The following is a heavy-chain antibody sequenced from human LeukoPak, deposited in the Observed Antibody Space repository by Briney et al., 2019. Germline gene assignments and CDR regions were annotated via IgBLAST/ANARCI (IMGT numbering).Heavy chain of an antibody. Sequence: SETLSLTCTVSGGSISSYYWSWIRQPPGKGLEWIGYIYYSGSTNYNPSLKSRVTISVDTSKNQFSLKLTSVTAADTAVYYCARGVGAVYWYFDLWGRGTLVTVSS. CDR1: GGSISSYY. CDR2: IYYSGST. D-gene: IGHD1-26*01. CDR3: ARGVGAVYWYFDL. J-gene: IGHJ2*01. V-gene: IGHV4-59*01.